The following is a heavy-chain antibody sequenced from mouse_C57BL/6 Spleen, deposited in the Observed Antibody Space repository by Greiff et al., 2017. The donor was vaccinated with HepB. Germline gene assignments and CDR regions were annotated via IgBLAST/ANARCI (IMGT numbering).Heavy chain of an antibody. CDR3: AKEGGSSFLFDY. CDR1: GYAFRSSW. J-gene: IGHJ2*01. V-gene: IGHV1-82*01. CDR2: IYPGDGDT. D-gene: IGHD1-1*01. Sequence: VKLVESGPELVKPGASVKISCKASGYAFRSSWMNWVKQRPGKGLEWIGRIYPGDGDTNYNGKFKGKATLTADKSSSTAYMQLSSLTSEDSAVYFCAKEGGSSFLFDYWGQGTTLTVSS.